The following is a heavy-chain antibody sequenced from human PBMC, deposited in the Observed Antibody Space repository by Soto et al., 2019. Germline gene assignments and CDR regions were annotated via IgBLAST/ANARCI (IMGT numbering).Heavy chain of an antibody. CDR3: ARDPGENPPPNAFDI. Sequence: GASVKVSCKASGGTFSSYAISWVRQAPGQGLEWMGGIIPIFGTANYAQKFQGRVTITADESTSTAYMELSSLRSEDTAVYYCARDPGENPPPNAFDIWGQGTMVTVSS. V-gene: IGHV1-69*13. CDR1: GGTFSSYA. J-gene: IGHJ3*02. CDR2: IIPIFGTA.